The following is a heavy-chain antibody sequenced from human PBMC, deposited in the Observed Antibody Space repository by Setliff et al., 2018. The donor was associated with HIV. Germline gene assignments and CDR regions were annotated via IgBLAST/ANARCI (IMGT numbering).Heavy chain of an antibody. CDR2: IYPGDSDT. CDR1: GYNFRMYW. CDR3: ARVRDYYFDY. V-gene: IGHV5-51*01. Sequence: PGESLKISCKTSGYNFRMYWIAWVRQMPGKGLEWMGIIYPGDSDTRYSPSFQGQVTISADKSISTAYLQWSSLKASDTAMYYCARVRDYYFDYWGQGTLVTVSS. J-gene: IGHJ4*02.